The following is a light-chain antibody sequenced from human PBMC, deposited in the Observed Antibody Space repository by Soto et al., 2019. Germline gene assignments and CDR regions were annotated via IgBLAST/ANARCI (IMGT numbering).Light chain of an antibody. V-gene: IGLV2-14*01. Sequence: QSALTQPASVSGSPGQSITISCTGTSSDFGGYNYVSWYQQHPGKAPKLMIYDVSNRPSGVSSRFSGSKSGNTASLTISGLQAEDEADYYCSSYTSSSAYVFGTGTKLTVL. CDR2: DVS. CDR1: SSDFGGYNY. J-gene: IGLJ1*01. CDR3: SSYTSSSAYV.